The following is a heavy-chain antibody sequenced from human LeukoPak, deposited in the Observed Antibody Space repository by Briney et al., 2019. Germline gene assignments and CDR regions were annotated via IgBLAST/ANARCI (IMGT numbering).Heavy chain of an antibody. D-gene: IGHD3-22*01. CDR2: ISAYSGNT. CDR1: GYTFTNYG. V-gene: IGHV1-18*01. Sequence: ASVKVSCKASGYTFTNYGIFWVRQAPGQGLEWMGWISAYSGNTSYAQKLQGRVTMTTETSTSTAYMELESLRSDDTAVYYCAISHGSYYDTSGYLGGDYWGQGTLVTVSS. J-gene: IGHJ4*02. CDR3: AISHGSYYDTSGYLGGDY.